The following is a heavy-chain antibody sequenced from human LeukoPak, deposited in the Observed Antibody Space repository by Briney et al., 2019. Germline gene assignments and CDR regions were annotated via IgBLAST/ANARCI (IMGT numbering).Heavy chain of an antibody. Sequence: GGSLRLSCSASGFTFNDYWMTWVRQTPGKGLEWLANINEDGSAKNYVDSVRGGFTISRDNAVNSLYLQMNSLRAEDTAMYYCARDSRMNYYASWGRGTLVTVSS. J-gene: IGHJ5*02. CDR2: INEDGSAK. CDR3: ARDSRMNYYAS. CDR1: GFTFNDYW. D-gene: IGHD3-3*01. V-gene: IGHV3-7*01.